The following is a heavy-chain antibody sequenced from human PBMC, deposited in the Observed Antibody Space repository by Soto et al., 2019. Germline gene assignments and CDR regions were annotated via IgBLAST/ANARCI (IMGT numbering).Heavy chain of an antibody. J-gene: IGHJ6*02. CDR3: ARDSGTVTKRAGGMDV. CDR1: GGTFSSYA. D-gene: IGHD4-17*01. V-gene: IGHV1-69*12. Sequence: QVQLVQSGAEVKKPGSSAKVSCKASGGTFSSYAISWVRQAPGQGLEWMGGVIPIFGTAKYAQKFQGRVTSTADESTSTAYLELSSLRSEDTAVYYCARDSGTVTKRAGGMDVWGQGTTVTVSS. CDR2: VIPIFGTA.